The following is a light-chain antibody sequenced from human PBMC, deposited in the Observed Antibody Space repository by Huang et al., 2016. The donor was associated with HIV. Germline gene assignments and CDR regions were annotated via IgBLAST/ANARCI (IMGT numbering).Light chain of an antibody. CDR3: QQCGSPTWT. V-gene: IGKV3-20*01. J-gene: IGKJ1*01. CDR1: QFVANAY. Sequence: EIVLTQSPGTLSLSPGDRATLSCRASQFVANAYVAMYQHKPGQSPRLLIYGASIGAAGIPDRFSGSGFGTDFTLTISRLEPDDFAVYFCQQCGSPTWTFGQGTKVEIK. CDR2: GAS.